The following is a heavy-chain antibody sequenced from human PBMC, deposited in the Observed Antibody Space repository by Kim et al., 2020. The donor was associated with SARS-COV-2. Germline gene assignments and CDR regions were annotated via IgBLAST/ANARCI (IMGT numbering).Heavy chain of an antibody. CDR3: ARLTMVRGVPSYYYYGMDV. V-gene: IGHV4-61*01. Sequence: SETLSLTCTVSGGSVSSGSYYWSWIRQPPGKGLEWIGYIYYSGSTNYNPSLKSRVTISVDTSKNQFSLKLSSVTAADTAVYYCARLTMVRGVPSYYYYGMDVWGQGTTVTVSS. J-gene: IGHJ6*02. CDR1: GGSVSSGSYY. CDR2: IYYSGST. D-gene: IGHD3-10*01.